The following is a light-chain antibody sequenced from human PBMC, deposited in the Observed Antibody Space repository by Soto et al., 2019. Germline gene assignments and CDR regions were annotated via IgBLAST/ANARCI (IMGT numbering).Light chain of an antibody. Sequence: QSALTQPASVSGSPGQSITISCTGTSSDVGGYNYVSWYQQRPGKAPKLIISDVSNRPSGVSDRFSASKSGNTASLTSSGLQTEDEADYYCISYTSSITYVFGTGTKVTVL. J-gene: IGLJ1*01. V-gene: IGLV2-14*03. CDR2: DVS. CDR1: SSDVGGYNY. CDR3: ISYTSSITYV.